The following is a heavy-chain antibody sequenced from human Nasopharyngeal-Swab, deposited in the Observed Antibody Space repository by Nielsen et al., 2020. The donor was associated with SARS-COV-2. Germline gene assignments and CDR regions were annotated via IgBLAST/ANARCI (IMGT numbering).Heavy chain of an antibody. J-gene: IGHJ4*02. Sequence: GESLKISCAASGFTFSSYAMHWVRQAPGKGLEWVAVISYDGSNKYYADSVKGRFTISRDNSKNTLYLQMNSLRAEDTAVYYCAKTLWGYCSSTSCWGFDYWGQGTLVTVSS. CDR3: AKTLWGYCSSTSCWGFDY. CDR1: GFTFSSYA. V-gene: IGHV3-30-3*02. CDR2: ISYDGSNK. D-gene: IGHD2-2*01.